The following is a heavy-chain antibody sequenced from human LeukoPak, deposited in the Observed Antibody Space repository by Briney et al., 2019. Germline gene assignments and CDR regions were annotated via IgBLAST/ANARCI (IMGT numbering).Heavy chain of an antibody. Sequence: PGGSLRLSCAASGFTVSSNYMSWVRQAPGKGLEWVSVIYSGGSTYYADSVKGRFTISRHNSKNTLYLQMNSLRAEDTAVYYCARASEGDCSGGSCYSGYYYGMDGWGQGTTVTVSS. CDR3: ARASEGDCSGGSCYSGYYYGMDG. CDR1: GFTVSSNY. D-gene: IGHD2-15*01. V-gene: IGHV3-53*04. J-gene: IGHJ6*02. CDR2: IYSGGST.